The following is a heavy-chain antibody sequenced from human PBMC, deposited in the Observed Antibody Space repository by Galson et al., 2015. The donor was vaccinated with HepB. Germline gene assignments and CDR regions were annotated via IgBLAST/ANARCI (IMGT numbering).Heavy chain of an antibody. V-gene: IGHV3-23*01. CDR2: ISGSGASA. CDR3: ATTGSPVIGY. CDR1: GFTFSSYS. Sequence: SLRLSCAASGFTFSSYSMSWVRQAPGKGLKWVSTISGSGASAFYSDSVKGRFTISRDNSKSTLYLQMNSLRAEDTAVYYCATTGSPVIGYWGQGTLVTVSS. J-gene: IGHJ4*02. D-gene: IGHD2-8*02.